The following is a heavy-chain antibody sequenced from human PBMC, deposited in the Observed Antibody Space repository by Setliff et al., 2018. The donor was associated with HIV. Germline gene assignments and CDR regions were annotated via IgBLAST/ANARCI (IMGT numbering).Heavy chain of an antibody. CDR1: GDSISSGTYY. V-gene: IGHV4-61*09. Sequence: SETLSLTCTVSGDSISSGTYYWSWIRQPAGKALEWIGHIYTSGSTNYNPSLKSRVTLSVGTSKRQFFLNLSSATTADTAMYYCVRPSFGIGGGSMFDSWGQGIVVTVSS. CDR3: VRPSFGIGGGSMFDS. D-gene: IGHD3-3*01. CDR2: IYTSGST. J-gene: IGHJ4*02.